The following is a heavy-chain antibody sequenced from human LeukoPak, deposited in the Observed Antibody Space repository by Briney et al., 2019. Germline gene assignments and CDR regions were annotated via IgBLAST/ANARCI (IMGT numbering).Heavy chain of an antibody. J-gene: IGHJ3*02. CDR1: GGSISSHY. CDR3: ARGYDFWSGVMSDAFDI. CDR2: IYHSGNT. V-gene: IGHV4-59*11. Sequence: SETLSLTCTVSGGSISSHYRSWVRQTPGKGLEWIGHIYHSGNTKYNSALKGRVTISDDASKNQFSLRLSSVTAADTAVYFCARGYDFWSGVMSDAFDIWGRGTKVTVSS. D-gene: IGHD3-3*01.